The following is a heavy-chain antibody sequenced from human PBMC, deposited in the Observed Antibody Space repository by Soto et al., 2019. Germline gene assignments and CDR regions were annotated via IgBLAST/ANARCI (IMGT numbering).Heavy chain of an antibody. CDR2: MKQDGSEK. V-gene: IGHV3-7*05. J-gene: IGHJ4*02. CDR1: GFTFGNYW. Sequence: EVQLVESGGGLVQPGGSLRLSCAASGFTFGNYWMSWVRQAPGKGLEWVANMKQDGSEKDYVGSVKGRFTISRDNTKNSLYLQMNSLTTEDTAVYYCARLITPRVLDSWGQGTLVTVSS. D-gene: IGHD1-20*01. CDR3: ARLITPRVLDS.